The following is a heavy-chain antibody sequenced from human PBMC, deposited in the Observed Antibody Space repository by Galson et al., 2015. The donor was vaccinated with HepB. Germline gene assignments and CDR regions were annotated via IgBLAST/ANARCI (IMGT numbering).Heavy chain of an antibody. CDR3: ARMTQQLDYYYYMGV. CDR1: GYTFTGYY. V-gene: IGHV1-2*04. CDR2: INPNSGGT. Sequence: SVKVSCKASGYTFTGYYMHWVRQAPGQGLEWMGWINPNSGGTNYAQKFQGWVTMTRDTSISTAYMELSRLRSDDTAVYYCARMTQQLDYYYYMGVWGKGTTVTVSS. D-gene: IGHD6-13*01. J-gene: IGHJ6*03.